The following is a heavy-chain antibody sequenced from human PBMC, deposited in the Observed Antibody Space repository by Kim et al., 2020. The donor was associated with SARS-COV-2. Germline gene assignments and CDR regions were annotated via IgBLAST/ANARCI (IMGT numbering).Heavy chain of an antibody. J-gene: IGHJ5*02. V-gene: IGHV3-30*18. CDR2: ISYDGSNK. Sequence: GGSLRLSCATSGFTFSSYGMHWVRQAPGKGLEWVAVISYDGSNKYYADSVKGRFTISRDNSKNTLYLQMNSLRAEDTAVYYCAKDPGRVVITPEGWFDPWGQGTLVTVSS. D-gene: IGHD3-22*01. CDR3: AKDPGRVVITPEGWFDP. CDR1: GFTFSSYG.